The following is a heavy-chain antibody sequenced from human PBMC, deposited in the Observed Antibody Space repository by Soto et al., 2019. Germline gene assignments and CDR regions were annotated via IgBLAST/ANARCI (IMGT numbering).Heavy chain of an antibody. CDR2: IIPIFGIA. CDR1: GGTFSSYA. Sequence: ASVKVSCKASGGTFSSYANSWVRQAPGQGRERMGGIIPIFGIANYAQKFQGRVTITADKSTSTAYMELSSLRSEDTAVYYCARDGYNVISGYSSYFFDYWGQGSLVTVSS. D-gene: IGHD3-22*01. J-gene: IGHJ4*02. V-gene: IGHV1-69*10. CDR3: ARDGYNVISGYSSYFFDY.